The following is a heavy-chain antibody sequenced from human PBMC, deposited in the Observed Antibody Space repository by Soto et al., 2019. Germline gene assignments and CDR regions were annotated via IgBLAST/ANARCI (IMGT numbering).Heavy chain of an antibody. CDR3: AKSTYCKGGSCFPPY. D-gene: IGHD2-15*01. Sequence: QVQVAEFGGGVVQPGRSLRLSCAGPTFTFSDFGFHWVRQAPGKGLEWVAMISYDGSDQYYGDSVQGRFTIYRDDSKNTVYMQMNSLRGEDTAMYYWAKSTYCKGGSCFPPYWGPGTLVTVSS. V-gene: IGHV3-30*18. J-gene: IGHJ4*02. CDR2: ISYDGSDQ. CDR1: TFTFSDFG.